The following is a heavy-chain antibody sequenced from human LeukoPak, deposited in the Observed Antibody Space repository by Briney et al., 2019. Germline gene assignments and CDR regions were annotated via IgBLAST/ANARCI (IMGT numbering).Heavy chain of an antibody. J-gene: IGHJ4*02. CDR3: ARDWAYGSGSYRGY. Sequence: PGGSLRLSCVASGFIVSSNYMSWVRQAPGKGLEWVSVIYSGGSTYYADSVKGRFTISRDNSKNTLYLQMNSLRAEDTAVYYCARDWAYGSGSYRGYWGQGTLVTVS. V-gene: IGHV3-53*01. CDR2: IYSGGST. D-gene: IGHD3-10*01. CDR1: GFIVSSNY.